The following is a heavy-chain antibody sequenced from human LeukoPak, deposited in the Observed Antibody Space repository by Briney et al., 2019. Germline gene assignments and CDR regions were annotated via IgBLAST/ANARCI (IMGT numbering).Heavy chain of an antibody. D-gene: IGHD3-10*01. J-gene: IGHJ5*02. CDR3: ARDKGTYWFDP. Sequence: GGSLRLSCAASGFTFSSYSMNWVRQAPGKGLKWVSSISSSSSYIYYADSVKGRFTISRDNAKNSLYLQMNSLRAEDTAVYYCARDKGTYWFDPWGQGTLVTVSS. V-gene: IGHV3-21*01. CDR1: GFTFSSYS. CDR2: ISSSSSYI.